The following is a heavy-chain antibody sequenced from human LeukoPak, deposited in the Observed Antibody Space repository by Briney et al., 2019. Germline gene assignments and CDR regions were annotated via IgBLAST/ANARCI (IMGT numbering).Heavy chain of an antibody. V-gene: IGHV1-24*01. Sequence: ASVKVSCKVSGYTLKEISIHWVRQAPGKGLEWMGGIHPEDAETIYAQNFQGRVTMTADTPTDTAYMELSSLRSEDTAVYYCATDALTHSSGWYGWFDPWGQGTLVTVSS. D-gene: IGHD6-19*01. J-gene: IGHJ5*02. CDR1: GYTLKEIS. CDR3: ATDALTHSSGWYGWFDP. CDR2: IHPEDAET.